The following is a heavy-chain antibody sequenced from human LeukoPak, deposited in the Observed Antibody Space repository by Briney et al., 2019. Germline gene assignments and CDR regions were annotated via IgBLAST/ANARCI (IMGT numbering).Heavy chain of an antibody. CDR2: IYYSGST. CDR3: ARAKGTYDSSGYYGY. J-gene: IGHJ4*02. Sequence: SETLSLTCTVSGGSISSYYWSWIRQPPGKGLEWIGYIYYSGSTNYNPSLKSRVTISVDTSKNQFSLKLSSVTAADTAVYYCARAKGTYDSSGYYGYWGQGTLVTVSS. D-gene: IGHD3-22*01. V-gene: IGHV4-59*01. CDR1: GGSISSYY.